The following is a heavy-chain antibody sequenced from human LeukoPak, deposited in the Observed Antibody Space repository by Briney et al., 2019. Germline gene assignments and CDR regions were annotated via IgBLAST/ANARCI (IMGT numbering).Heavy chain of an antibody. CDR1: GGTFSSYA. D-gene: IGHD2-15*01. CDR3: ARVNYCSGGRCNPYFDY. CDR2: ISAQHGQT. V-gene: IGHV1-18*01. J-gene: IGHJ4*02. Sequence: ASVKVSCKASGGTFSSYAISWVRQAPGQGLEWMGWISAQHGQTEYAPNSQDRVTMTTDTYTNTAYMELRSLRSDDTALYYCARVNYCSGGRCNPYFDYWGQGTLVTVSS.